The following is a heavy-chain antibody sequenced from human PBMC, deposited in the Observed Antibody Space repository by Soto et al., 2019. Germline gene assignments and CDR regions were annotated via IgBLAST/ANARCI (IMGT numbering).Heavy chain of an antibody. V-gene: IGHV3-66*01. D-gene: IGHD6-13*01. Sequence: GGSLRLSCAASGFTVSTNYMSWVRQAPGKGLEWVSVIYSSGSTFYAAPVKGRFIISRDDSKNTIYLQMNSLKPEDTALYYCIWQQDFYYGRAVWGQGTTVTVS. J-gene: IGHJ6*02. CDR3: IWQQDFYYGRAV. CDR1: GFTVSTNY. CDR2: IYSSGST.